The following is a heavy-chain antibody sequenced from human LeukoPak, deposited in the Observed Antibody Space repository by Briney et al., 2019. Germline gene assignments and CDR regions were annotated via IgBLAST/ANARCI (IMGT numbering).Heavy chain of an antibody. J-gene: IGHJ3*02. CDR2: IIPIFGTA. V-gene: IGHV1-69*13. D-gene: IGHD5-24*01. CDR3: AREEEMATITGDAFDI. Sequence: GASVKVSCKASGYTFTTYGITWVRQAPGQGLEWMGGIIPIFGTANYAQKFQGRVTITADESTSTAYMELSSLRSEDTAVYYCAREEEMATITGDAFDIWGQGTMVTVSS. CDR1: GYTFTTYG.